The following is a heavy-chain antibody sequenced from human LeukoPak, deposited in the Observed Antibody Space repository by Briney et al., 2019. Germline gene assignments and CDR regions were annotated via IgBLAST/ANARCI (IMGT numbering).Heavy chain of an antibody. CDR3: ARDVDYIDV. Sequence: GGSLRLSCAASGFSFNSNWMSRVRQAPGKGLEWVANINQDGRRTYYVDSVKDRFSISRDNAKNSLYLQVNSLRAEDTAVYYCARDVDYIDVWGKGTTVTVSS. CDR1: GFSFNSNW. J-gene: IGHJ6*03. CDR2: INQDGRRT. V-gene: IGHV3-7*01. D-gene: IGHD2-21*01.